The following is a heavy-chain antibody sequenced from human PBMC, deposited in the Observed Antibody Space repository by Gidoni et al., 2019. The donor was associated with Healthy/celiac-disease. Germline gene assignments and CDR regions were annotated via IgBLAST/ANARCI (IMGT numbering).Heavy chain of an antibody. CDR2: INHSGST. V-gene: IGHV4-34*01. D-gene: IGHD2-15*01. Sequence: QVQLQQWGAGLLKPSETLSLTCAVYGGSFSGYYWSWIRQPPGKGLEWIGEINHSGSTNYNPSLMSRVTISVDTSKNQFSLKLSSVTAADTAVYYCARGSLKWWLQNWFDPWGQGTLVTVSS. J-gene: IGHJ5*02. CDR3: ARGSLKWWLQNWFDP. CDR1: GGSFSGYY.